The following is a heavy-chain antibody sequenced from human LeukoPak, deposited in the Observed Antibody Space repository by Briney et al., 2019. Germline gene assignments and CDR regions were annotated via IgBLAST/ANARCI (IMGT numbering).Heavy chain of an antibody. V-gene: IGHV1-18*01. J-gene: IGHJ3*02. CDR3: ARDNWNYGNDAFDI. Sequence: PGASVKVSCKASGYTFTSYGISWVRQAPGQGLEWMGWISAYNGNTNYAQKLQGRVTMTTDTSTSTAYIELRSLRSDDTAVYYCARDNWNYGNDAFDIWGQGTMVTVSS. CDR2: ISAYNGNT. D-gene: IGHD1-7*01. CDR1: GYTFTSYG.